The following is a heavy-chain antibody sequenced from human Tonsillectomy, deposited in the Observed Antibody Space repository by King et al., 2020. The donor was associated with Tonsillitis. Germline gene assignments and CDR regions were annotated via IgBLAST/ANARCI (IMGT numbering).Heavy chain of an antibody. CDR2: IYSGGTST. V-gene: IGHV3-23*03. J-gene: IGHJ4*02. CDR1: GFTFSSYA. Sequence: VQLVESGGGLVQPGGSLRLSCAASGFTFSSYAMSWVRQAPGKGLEWVSVIYSGGTSTYYADSVKGRFTISRDNSKNTLYLQMNSLRAEDTAVYYCAKDRGAIYYDSSGYYYSPAAFDYWGQGTLVPVSS. CDR3: AKDRGAIYYDSSGYYYSPAAFDY. D-gene: IGHD3-22*01.